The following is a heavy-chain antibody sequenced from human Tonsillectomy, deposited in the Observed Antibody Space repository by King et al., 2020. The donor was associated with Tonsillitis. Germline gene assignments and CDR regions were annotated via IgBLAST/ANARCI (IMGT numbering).Heavy chain of an antibody. Sequence: VQLVESGAEVKEPGASVKVSCKASGYTFIDYYIHWVRQAPGQGLEWMGWINSKTGGTNYAQKFQGRVTMARYTSITTVYLDLTSLRSDETAIYYCSRPKTGYCFIPDYWGQGTLVTVSS. D-gene: IGHD3-16*01. CDR2: INSKTGGT. V-gene: IGHV1-2*02. J-gene: IGHJ4*02. CDR1: GYTFIDYY. CDR3: SRPKTGYCFIPDY.